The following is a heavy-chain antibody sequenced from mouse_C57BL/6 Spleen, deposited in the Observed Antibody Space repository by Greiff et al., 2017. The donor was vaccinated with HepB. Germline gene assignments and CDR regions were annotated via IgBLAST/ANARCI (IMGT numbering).Heavy chain of an antibody. Sequence: DVKLVESGGGLVKPGGSLKLSCAASGFTFSSYAMSWVRQTPEKRLEWVATISDGGSYTYYPDNVKGRFTISRDNAKNNLYMQMSHLESEDTAIYYWAREERFAYWGQGTLVTVSS. CDR3: AREERFAY. CDR2: ISDGGSYT. J-gene: IGHJ3*01. V-gene: IGHV5-4*01. CDR1: GFTFSSYA.